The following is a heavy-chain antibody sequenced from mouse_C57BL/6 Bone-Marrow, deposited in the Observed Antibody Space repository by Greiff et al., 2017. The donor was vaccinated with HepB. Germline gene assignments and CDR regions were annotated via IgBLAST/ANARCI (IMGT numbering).Heavy chain of an antibody. J-gene: IGHJ3*01. Sequence: VQVVESGPGLVQPSQSLSITCTVSGFSLTSYGVHWVRQSPGKGLEWLGVIWSGGSTDYNAAFISRLSISKDNSKSQVFFKMNSLQADDTAIYYCARGGDGFAYWGQGTLVTVSA. CDR2: IWSGGST. CDR1: GFSLTSYG. V-gene: IGHV2-2*01. CDR3: ARGGDGFAY.